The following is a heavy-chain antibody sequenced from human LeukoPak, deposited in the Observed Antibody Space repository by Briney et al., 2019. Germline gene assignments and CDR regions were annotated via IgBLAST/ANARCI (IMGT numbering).Heavy chain of an antibody. V-gene: IGHV4-34*01. D-gene: IGHD6-19*01. J-gene: IGHJ4*02. CDR3: ARRQWLVRYYFDY. Sequence: PSETLSLTCAVYGGSFSGYYWSWIRQPPGKGLEWIGEINHSGSTNYNPSLKSRVTISVDTSKNQFSLKLSSVTAADTAVYYCARRQWLVRYYFDYWGQGTLVTVSS. CDR1: GGSFSGYY. CDR2: INHSGST.